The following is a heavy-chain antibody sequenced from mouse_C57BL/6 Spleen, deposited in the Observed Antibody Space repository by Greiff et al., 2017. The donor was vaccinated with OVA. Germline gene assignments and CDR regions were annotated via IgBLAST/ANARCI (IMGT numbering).Heavy chain of an antibody. CDR1: GYAFSSSW. Sequence: VQLQQSGPELVKPGASVKISCKASGYAFSSSWMNWVKQRPGKGLEWIGRIYPGDGDTNYNGKFKGKATLTADKSSSTAYMQLSSLTSEDSAVYFCARIPYYDYDNYFDYWGQGTTLTVSS. V-gene: IGHV1-82*01. D-gene: IGHD2-4*01. CDR3: ARIPYYDYDNYFDY. CDR2: IYPGDGDT. J-gene: IGHJ2*01.